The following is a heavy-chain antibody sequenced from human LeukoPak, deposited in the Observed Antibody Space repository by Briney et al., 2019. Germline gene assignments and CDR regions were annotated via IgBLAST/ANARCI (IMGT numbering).Heavy chain of an antibody. CDR1: GFTFSSYS. D-gene: IGHD3-10*01. CDR3: ARARKSGWFGGLDGMDV. J-gene: IGHJ6*02. V-gene: IGHV3-21*01. Sequence: PGGSLRLSCAASGFTFSSYSMNWVRQAPGKGLEWVSSISSSSSYIYYADSVKGRFTISRDNAKNSLYLQMNSLRAEDTAVYYCARARKSGWFGGLDGMDVWGQGTTVTVSS. CDR2: ISSSSSYI.